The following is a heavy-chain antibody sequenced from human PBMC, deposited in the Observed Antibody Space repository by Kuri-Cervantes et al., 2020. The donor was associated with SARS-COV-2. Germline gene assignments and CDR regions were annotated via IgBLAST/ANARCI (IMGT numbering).Heavy chain of an antibody. CDR1: GYTFSRFG. J-gene: IGHJ5*02. D-gene: IGHD3-22*01. CDR2: IIPILGIA. Sequence: SVKVSCKASGYTFSRFGITWVRQAPGQGLEWMGGIIPILGIANYAQKFQGRVTITADKSTSTAYMELSSLRSEDTAVYYCARSMIVVVITTRYNWFDPWGQGTLVTVSS. CDR3: ARSMIVVVITTRYNWFDP. V-gene: IGHV1-69*10.